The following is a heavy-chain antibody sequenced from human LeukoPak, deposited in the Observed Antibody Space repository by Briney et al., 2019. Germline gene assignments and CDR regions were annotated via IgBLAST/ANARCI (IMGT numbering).Heavy chain of an antibody. V-gene: IGHV3-23*01. D-gene: IGHD3-22*01. Sequence: GGSLRLSCEVSGFTFSSYAMSWVRQAPGQGLEWVSAISGSGGTTNYADSVKGRLTISRDNSQNTLYLQMNSLRAEDTAVYYCAKRTPYSSGSYYFDYWGQGTLVTVSS. CDR3: AKRTPYSSGSYYFDY. CDR2: ISGSGGTT. CDR1: GFTFSSYA. J-gene: IGHJ4*02.